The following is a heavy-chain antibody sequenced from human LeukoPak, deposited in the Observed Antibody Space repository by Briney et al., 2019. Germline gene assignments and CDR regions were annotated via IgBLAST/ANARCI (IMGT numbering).Heavy chain of an antibody. J-gene: IGHJ4*02. CDR2: IYYSGST. V-gene: IGHV4-59*01. CDR3: ARDPDY. Sequence: ASETLSLTCTVSGGSISGYYWSWIRQPPGKGLEWIGYIYYSGSTNYNPSLKSRVTISVDTSKNQFSLKLSSVTAADTAVYYCARDPDYWGQGTLVTVSS. CDR1: GGSISGYY.